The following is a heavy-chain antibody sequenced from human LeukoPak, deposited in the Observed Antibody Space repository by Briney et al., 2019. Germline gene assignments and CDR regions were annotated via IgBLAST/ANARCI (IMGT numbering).Heavy chain of an antibody. CDR1: GGSINSGDYY. V-gene: IGHV4-61*08. CDR3: ARDLSESGYSSSWYYYGMDV. CDR2: IYYSGST. Sequence: SETLSLTCSVPGGSINSGDYYWSWIRQPPGKGLEWIGYIYYSGSTNYNPSLKSRVTISVDTSKNQFSLKLSSVTAADTAVYYCARDLSESGYSSSWYYYGMDVWGQGTTVTVSS. D-gene: IGHD6-13*01. J-gene: IGHJ6*02.